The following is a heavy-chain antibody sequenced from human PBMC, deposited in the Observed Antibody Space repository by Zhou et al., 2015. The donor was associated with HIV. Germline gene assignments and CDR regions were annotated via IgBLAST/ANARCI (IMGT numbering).Heavy chain of an antibody. J-gene: IGHJ3*01. CDR2: ITPMFNTE. Sequence: QVQLVQSGAEVKKPGASVKVSCKASGYTFTTYGISWVRQAPGQGLEWMGGITPMFNTENYAQKFRARLKITVDKSSSEAYMELSGLTSEDTAIYFCARGSVNFDDAFDLWGQGT. D-gene: IGHD3-9*01. V-gene: IGHV1-69*06. CDR3: ARGSVNFDDAFDL. CDR1: GYTFTTYG.